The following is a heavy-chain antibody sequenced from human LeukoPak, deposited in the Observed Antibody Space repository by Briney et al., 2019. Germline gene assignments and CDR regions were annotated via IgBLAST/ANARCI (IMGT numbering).Heavy chain of an antibody. J-gene: IGHJ4*02. CDR2: INPSGTI. Sequence: GGSLRLSCAASGFTFSTYAMNWVRQAQGKRPEWVSYINPSGTIFYADSVKGRFTISRDNAKNSLYLQMDSLRAEDTAAYYCARQGVTYDDWGQGTLVTVSS. CDR3: ARQGVTYDD. V-gene: IGHV3-48*01. D-gene: IGHD4-23*01. CDR1: GFTFSTYA.